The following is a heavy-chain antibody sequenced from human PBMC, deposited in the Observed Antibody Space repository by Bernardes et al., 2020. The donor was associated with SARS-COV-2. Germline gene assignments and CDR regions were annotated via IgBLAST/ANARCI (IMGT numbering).Heavy chain of an antibody. CDR2: INHSGST. J-gene: IGHJ6*02. D-gene: IGHD3-3*01. CDR1: GGSFSGYY. V-gene: IGHV4-34*01. Sequence: SETLSLTCAVYGGSFSGYYWSWIRQPPGKWLEWIGEINHSGSTNYNPSLKSRVTISVDTSKNQFSLKLSSVNAADTAVYYCARSSYYDFWNLLGGMDVWGQGTTVTVSS. CDR3: ARSSYYDFWNLLGGMDV.